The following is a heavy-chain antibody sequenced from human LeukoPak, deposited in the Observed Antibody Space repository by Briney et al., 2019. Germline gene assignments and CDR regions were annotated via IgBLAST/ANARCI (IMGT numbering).Heavy chain of an antibody. CDR3: AREYSSSSEGIWFDP. D-gene: IGHD6-6*01. CDR1: GVSIRSYF. Sequence: SETLSLTRAVSGVSIRSYFGSWIPQPPGKGLEWSGYIYYSGSTNYNPSLKSRVTISVDTSKSQSSLNLSSVTAADTAVSYCAREYSSSSEGIWFDPWGQGTLVTVSS. J-gene: IGHJ5*02. V-gene: IGHV4-59*01. CDR2: IYYSGST.